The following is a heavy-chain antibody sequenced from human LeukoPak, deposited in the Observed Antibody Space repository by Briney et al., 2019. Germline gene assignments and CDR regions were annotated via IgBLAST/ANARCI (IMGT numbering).Heavy chain of an antibody. V-gene: IGHV3-21*04. CDR2: ISSSSSYI. J-gene: IGHJ4*02. Sequence: GGSLRLSCAASGFTFSSYSMNWVRQAPGKGLEWVSSISSSSSYIYYADSVKGRFTISRDSSKNTLYLQKSSLRAGGNGVYDCANLPRRDYWGQGTLVTVSS. CDR3: ANLPRRDY. CDR1: GFTFSSYS.